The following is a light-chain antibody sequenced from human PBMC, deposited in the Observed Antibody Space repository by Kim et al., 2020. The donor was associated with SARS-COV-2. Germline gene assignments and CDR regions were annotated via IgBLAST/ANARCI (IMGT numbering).Light chain of an antibody. CDR1: QSISSW. Sequence: ASVGDRVPLTCRASQSISSWLAWYQQKPGKAPNLLIHKASSLESGVPSRFSGSGSGTEFTHTISSLQPDDFATYYCQQYNSSPVTFGGGTKVDIK. J-gene: IGKJ4*01. CDR3: QQYNSSPVT. V-gene: IGKV1-5*03. CDR2: KAS.